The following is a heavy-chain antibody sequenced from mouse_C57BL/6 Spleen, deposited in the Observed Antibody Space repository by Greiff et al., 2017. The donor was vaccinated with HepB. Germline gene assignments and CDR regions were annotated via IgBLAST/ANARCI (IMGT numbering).Heavy chain of an antibody. V-gene: IGHV1-52*01. D-gene: IGHD1-1*01. J-gene: IGHJ1*03. CDR1: GYTFTSYW. CDR2: IDPSDSET. Sequence: QVQLKQPGAELVRPGSSVKLSCKASGYTFTSYWMHWVKQRPIQGLEWIGNIDPSDSETHYNQKFKDKATLTVDKSSSTAYMQLSSLTSEDSAVYYCASFTTVVPLLDFDVWGTGTTVTVSS. CDR3: ASFTTVVPLLDFDV.